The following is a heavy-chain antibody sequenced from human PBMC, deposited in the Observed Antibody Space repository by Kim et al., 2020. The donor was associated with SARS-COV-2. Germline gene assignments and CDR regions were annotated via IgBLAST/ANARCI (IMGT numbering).Heavy chain of an antibody. J-gene: IGHJ4*01. D-gene: IGHD3-9*01. V-gene: IGHV4-39*02. Sequence: SETLSLTCTVSGGSISSSSYYWGWIRQPPGKGLEWIGSIYYSGSTYYNPSLKSRVTISVDTSKNQFSLKLSSVTAADTAVYYCARELRYFDWPIPFDYWG. CDR2: IYYSGST. CDR1: GGSISSSSYY. CDR3: ARELRYFDWPIPFDY.